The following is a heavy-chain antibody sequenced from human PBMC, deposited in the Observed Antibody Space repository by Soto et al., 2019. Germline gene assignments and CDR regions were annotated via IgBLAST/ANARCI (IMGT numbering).Heavy chain of an antibody. J-gene: IGHJ6*02. CDR2: ISYDGSNK. D-gene: IGHD3-10*01. Sequence: QVQLVESGGGVVQPGRSLRLSCAASGFTFSSYGMHWVRQAPGKGLEWVAVISYDGSNKYYADSVKGRFTISRDNSKNTLYLQMKSLRAEETAVYDLAKDQLXGVRGVITYCCGMDVWGQGTTVTVSS. CDR1: GFTFSSYG. CDR3: AKDQLXGVRGVITYCCGMDV. V-gene: IGHV3-30*18.